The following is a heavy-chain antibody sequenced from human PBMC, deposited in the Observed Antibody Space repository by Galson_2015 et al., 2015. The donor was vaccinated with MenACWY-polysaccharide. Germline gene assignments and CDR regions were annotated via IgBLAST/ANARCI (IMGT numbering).Heavy chain of an antibody. CDR2: IRVTGGTT. D-gene: IGHD5-18*01. CDR3: AKDQAGGYNYGTFEY. J-gene: IGHJ4*02. V-gene: IGHV3-23*01. CDR1: GFTFSSYA. Sequence: SLRLSCAASGFTFSSYAMNWVRQAPGKGLEWVSAIRVTGGTTYYADSVKGRFTISRDNSKNTLYLHLNSLRAEDTAVYYCAKDQAGGYNYGTFEYWGQGTLVTVSS.